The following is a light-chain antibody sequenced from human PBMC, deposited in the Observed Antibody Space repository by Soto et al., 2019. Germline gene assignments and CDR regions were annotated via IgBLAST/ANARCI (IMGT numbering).Light chain of an antibody. Sequence: DIVMTQSPLSLPVTPGEPASISCRSSQSLLHSNGYNYLDWYLQKPGQSPQLLIYLGSNRASGVPDRFSGSGSGTDFTLKISRVEAEDLGVYYCMQALQTPMYTFGQGTKLEIK. CDR2: LGS. J-gene: IGKJ2*01. V-gene: IGKV2-28*01. CDR3: MQALQTPMYT. CDR1: QSLLHSNGYNY.